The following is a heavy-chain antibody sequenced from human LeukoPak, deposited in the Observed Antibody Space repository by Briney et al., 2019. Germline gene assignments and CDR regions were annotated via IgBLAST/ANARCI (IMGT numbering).Heavy chain of an antibody. J-gene: IGHJ4*02. CDR2: INTGGTSI. V-gene: IGHV3-48*03. CDR3: ARVTGYWGSGSYYFDY. CDR1: GFTFSSYE. Sequence: PGGSLRLSCAASGFTFSSYEMNWVRQAPGKGLEWISYINTGGTSIYYADSVKGRFTTSRDNAKNSLYLQMNTLRAEDTAVYYCARVTGYWGSGSYYFDYWGQGTLVTVSS. D-gene: IGHD3-10*01.